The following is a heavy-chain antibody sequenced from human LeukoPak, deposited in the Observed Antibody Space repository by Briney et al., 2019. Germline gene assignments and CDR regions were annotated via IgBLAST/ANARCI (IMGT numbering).Heavy chain of an antibody. CDR1: GFTFGDYA. CDR2: IRSKAYGGTT. V-gene: IGHV3-49*03. CDR3: TRHSGFVVVPAAIDY. D-gene: IGHD2-2*01. J-gene: IGHJ4*02. Sequence: GGSLRLSCTASGFTFGDYAMSWFRQAPGKGLEWVGFIRSKAYGGTTVYAASVKGRFTISRDDSKSIAYLQMNSLKTEDTAVYYCTRHSGFVVVPAAIDYWGQGTLVTVSS.